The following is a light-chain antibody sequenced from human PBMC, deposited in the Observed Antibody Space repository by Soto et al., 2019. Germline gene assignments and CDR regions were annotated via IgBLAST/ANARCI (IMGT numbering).Light chain of an antibody. CDR1: QSVSSK. V-gene: IGKV3-15*01. J-gene: IGKJ1*01. Sequence: EIAMTRSPTTQTVSHWEGASLXXRASQSVSSKLAWYQQKPGKAPRXLIYEASTRATGIPARFSGSGSGTEFTLTISSLQSEDFAVYYCQQFNNWPLTFGQGTKVDIK. CDR3: QQFNNWPLT. CDR2: EAS.